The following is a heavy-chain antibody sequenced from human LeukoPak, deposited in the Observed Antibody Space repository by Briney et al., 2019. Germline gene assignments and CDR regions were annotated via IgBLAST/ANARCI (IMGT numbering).Heavy chain of an antibody. CDR3: ARGISGSAWPNWFDP. Sequence: SETLSLTCIVSGGSISSGDYYWSWIRQSPGKGLEWIGYIYYTGSISYNPSLKSRLTISVDTSKNQFSLKLSSVTAADTAVYYCARGISGSAWPNWFDPWGQGTLVTVSS. D-gene: IGHD1-26*01. CDR1: GGSISSGDYY. V-gene: IGHV4-30-4*01. CDR2: IYYTGSI. J-gene: IGHJ5*02.